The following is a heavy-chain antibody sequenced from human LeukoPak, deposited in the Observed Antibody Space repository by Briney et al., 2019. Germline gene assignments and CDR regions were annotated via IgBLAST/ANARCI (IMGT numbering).Heavy chain of an antibody. CDR2: IYHSGRT. V-gene: IGHV4-38-2*02. CDR3: ASTGYSSSWCEGQIDY. D-gene: IGHD6-13*01. CDR1: GYSISSGYY. Sequence: SETLSLTCTVSGYSISSGYYWGWIRQPPGKGLEWIGNIYHSGRTYYNPSLKGRVSISIDTSKNQLSLKVSSVTAADTAVYYCASTGYSSSWCEGQIDYWGQGTLVTVSS. J-gene: IGHJ4*02.